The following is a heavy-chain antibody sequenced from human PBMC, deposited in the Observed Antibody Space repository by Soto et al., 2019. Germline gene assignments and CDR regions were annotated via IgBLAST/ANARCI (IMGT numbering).Heavy chain of an antibody. CDR3: ARTRGGYCSSTSCSSGLDYYYYGMDV. J-gene: IGHJ6*02. CDR2: IIPIFGTA. CDR1: GGTFSSYA. V-gene: IGHV1-69*13. D-gene: IGHD2-2*01. Sequence: SVKVSCKASGGTFSSYAISWVRQAPGQGLEWMGGIIPIFGTANYAQKFQGRVTITADESTSTAYMELSSLRSEDTAVYYCARTRGGYCSSTSCSSGLDYYYYGMDVWGQGTTVTVSS.